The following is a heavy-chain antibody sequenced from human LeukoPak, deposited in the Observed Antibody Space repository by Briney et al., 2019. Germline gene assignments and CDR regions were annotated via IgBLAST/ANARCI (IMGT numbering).Heavy chain of an antibody. D-gene: IGHD5-24*01. CDR1: GGSISSYY. Sequence: SEILSLTCTVSGGSISSYYWSWIRQPPGKGLEWIGYIYYSGSTNYNPSLKSRVTISVDTSKNQFSLKLSSVTAADTAVYYCARSRDGYVENWGQGTLVTVSS. CDR2: IYYSGST. V-gene: IGHV4-59*01. CDR3: ARSRDGYVEN. J-gene: IGHJ4*02.